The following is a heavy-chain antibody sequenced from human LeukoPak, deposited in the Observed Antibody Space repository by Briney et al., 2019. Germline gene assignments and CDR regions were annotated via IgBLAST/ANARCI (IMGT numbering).Heavy chain of an antibody. CDR3: ARDLRYFDWLFDFDY. CDR1: GFTFSSYA. Sequence: GRSLRLSCAASGFTFSSYAMHWVRQAPGKGLEWVAVISYDGSNKYYANSVKGRFTISRDNSKNTLYLQMNSLRAEDTAVYYCARDLRYFDWLFDFDYWGQGTLVTVSS. J-gene: IGHJ4*02. CDR2: ISYDGSNK. V-gene: IGHV3-30*04. D-gene: IGHD3-9*01.